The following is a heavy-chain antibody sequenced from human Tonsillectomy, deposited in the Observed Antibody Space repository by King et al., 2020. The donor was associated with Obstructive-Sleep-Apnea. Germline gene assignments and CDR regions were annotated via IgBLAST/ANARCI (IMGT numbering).Heavy chain of an antibody. Sequence: QLQESGPGLVKPSETLSLTCTVSGGSISSSSYYWGWIRQPPGQGLEWIGNIYYSGTTYYNPSLKSRVTISVDTSKNQFSLKLSSVTAADTAVYYCARDQSSGSFDYWGQGTLVTVSS. V-gene: IGHV4-39*07. CDR2: IYYSGTT. CDR1: GGSISSSSYY. CDR3: ARDQSSGSFDY. J-gene: IGHJ4*02. D-gene: IGHD6-19*01.